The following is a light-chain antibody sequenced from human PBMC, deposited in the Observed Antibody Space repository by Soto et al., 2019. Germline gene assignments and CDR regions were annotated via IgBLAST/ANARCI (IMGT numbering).Light chain of an antibody. V-gene: IGKV3-20*01. J-gene: IGKJ5*01. CDR3: QQYDSSHPIT. CDR2: DAS. Sequence: EILIPQSPATLCVSPGERGTLSCRASQNVGINLAWYQQKPGQATRLLIYDASRRANGIPDRFSGSGSGTDFTLTISGLEPEDFAVYYCQQYDSSHPITFGQGTRLEIK. CDR1: QNVGIN.